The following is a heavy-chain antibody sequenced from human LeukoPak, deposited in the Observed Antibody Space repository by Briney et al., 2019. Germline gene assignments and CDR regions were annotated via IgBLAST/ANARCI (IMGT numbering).Heavy chain of an antibody. V-gene: IGHV3-30*18. CDR1: GFTFSSYG. J-gene: IGHJ4*02. CDR2: ISYDGSNK. D-gene: IGHD4-17*01. Sequence: GGSLRLSCAASGFTFSSYGMHWVRQAPGKGLEWVAVISYDGSNKYYADSVKGRFTISRDNSKNTLYLQMNSLRADDTAVYYCAKREGDYNFFDYWGQGTLVTVSS. CDR3: AKREGDYNFFDY.